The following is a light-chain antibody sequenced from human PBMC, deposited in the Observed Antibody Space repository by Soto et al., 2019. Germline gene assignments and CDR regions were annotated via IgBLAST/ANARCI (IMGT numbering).Light chain of an antibody. J-gene: IGKJ5*01. CDR2: DVS. CDR3: LQFNSYPIT. Sequence: AIQVTQSPSSLSASVGDRVTITCRASQDIRGALAWYQQKPGKAPNLLIYDVSTLESGVPSRFSGSGSGTEFTLSISSLQPEDVGTYYCLQFNSYPITFGHGTRLEIK. V-gene: IGKV1-13*02. CDR1: QDIRGA.